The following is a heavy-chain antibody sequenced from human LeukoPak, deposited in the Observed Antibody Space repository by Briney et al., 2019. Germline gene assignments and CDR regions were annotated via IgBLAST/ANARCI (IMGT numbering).Heavy chain of an antibody. Sequence: PGGSPRLSCAASGFTFSDYYMSWIRQAPGKGLEWVSYISSSGSTIYYADSVEGRFTISRDNAKNSLYLQMNSLRAEDTAVYYCASGYYYDSSGYSGFDYWGQGTLVTVS. CDR3: ASGYYYDSSGYSGFDY. CDR1: GFTFSDYY. J-gene: IGHJ4*02. V-gene: IGHV3-11*01. CDR2: ISSSGSTI. D-gene: IGHD3-22*01.